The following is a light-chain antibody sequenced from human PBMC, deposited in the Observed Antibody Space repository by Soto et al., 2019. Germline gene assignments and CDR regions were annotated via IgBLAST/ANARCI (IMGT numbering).Light chain of an antibody. Sequence: DIVMTQSPLSLPVTPGEPASISCRSSQSLLHSNGYNYLDWYLQKPGQSPQLLIYLGSNRASGVPDRFSGSGSGTDFTLKISRVEAEDVGVYDCMQAVQTPLFGQGTRLEIK. CDR3: MQAVQTPL. V-gene: IGKV2-28*01. J-gene: IGKJ5*01. CDR1: QSLLHSNGYNY. CDR2: LGS.